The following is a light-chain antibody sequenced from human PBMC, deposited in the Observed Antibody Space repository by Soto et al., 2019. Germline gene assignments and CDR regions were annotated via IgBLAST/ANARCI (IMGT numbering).Light chain of an antibody. CDR1: NNDVGGYNS. J-gene: IGLJ2*01. Sequence: QSALTQPPSASGSPGQSVTISCTGTNNDVGGYNSVSWYQQHPGKAPKLMIYDVSKRPSGVPDRFSGSKSGTAASLTVSGLPAEDEDDYCCTSYAGSNNLIFGGGTKLTVL. CDR3: TSYAGSNNLI. V-gene: IGLV2-8*01. CDR2: DVS.